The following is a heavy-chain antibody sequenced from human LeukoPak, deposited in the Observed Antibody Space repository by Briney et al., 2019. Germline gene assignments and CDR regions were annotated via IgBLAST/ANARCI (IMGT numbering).Heavy chain of an antibody. Sequence: GGSLRLSCAASGFTFSSYAMSWVRQAPGKGLEWVSAISGSGGSTYYADSVKGRFTISRDNSKNTLYLQMNSLRAEDTAVYYCAKDHTYYDFWSGYYVLYYFDYWGQGTLVTVSS. CDR1: GFTFSSYA. CDR3: AKDHTYYDFWSGYYVLYYFDY. V-gene: IGHV3-23*01. CDR2: ISGSGGST. D-gene: IGHD3-3*01. J-gene: IGHJ4*02.